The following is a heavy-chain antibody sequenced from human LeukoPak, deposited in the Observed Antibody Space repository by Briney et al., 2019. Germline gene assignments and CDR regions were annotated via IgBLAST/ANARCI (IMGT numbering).Heavy chain of an antibody. CDR2: IYYSGST. Sequence: SETPSLTCAVYGGSFSGYYWSWIRQPPGKGLEWIGSIYYSGSTYYNPSLKSRVTISVDTSKNQFSLKLSSVTAADTAVYYCAVTAIHDAFDIWGQGTMVTVSS. V-gene: IGHV4-34*01. CDR1: GGSFSGYY. J-gene: IGHJ3*02. D-gene: IGHD2-21*02. CDR3: AVTAIHDAFDI.